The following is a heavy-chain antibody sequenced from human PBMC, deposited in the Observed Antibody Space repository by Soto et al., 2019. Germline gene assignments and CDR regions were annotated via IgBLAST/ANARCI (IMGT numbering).Heavy chain of an antibody. CDR3: ARGVTIFGLPSHFDP. J-gene: IGHJ5*02. V-gene: IGHV4-31*03. D-gene: IGHD3-3*01. CDR2: IYYSGTT. Sequence: TLSLTCTVSGDSISSGGYYWSWFLQYSPKGLVWIGSIYYSGTTYYNPSLKSRVPISEATSEAQLSLMLRSVTAADTAVYYCARGVTIFGLPSHFDPWGQGTLVTVSS. CDR1: GDSISSGGYY.